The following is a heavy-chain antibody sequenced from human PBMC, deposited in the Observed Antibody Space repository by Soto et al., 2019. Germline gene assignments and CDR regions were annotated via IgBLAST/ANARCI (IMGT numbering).Heavy chain of an antibody. CDR1: GGSFNGHF. V-gene: IGHV4-34*01. CDR3: ARGYAGRGSYYSGMDV. D-gene: IGHD2-2*01. CDR2: INHSGGI. Sequence: XATLSLTFAVYGGSFNGHFWSWIRQAPGKGLEWIGEINHSGGINYNPSLKSRVTIAVDTSKNQFSLKLNSVTAADTAVYYCARGYAGRGSYYSGMDVWGQGTTVTVSS. J-gene: IGHJ6*02.